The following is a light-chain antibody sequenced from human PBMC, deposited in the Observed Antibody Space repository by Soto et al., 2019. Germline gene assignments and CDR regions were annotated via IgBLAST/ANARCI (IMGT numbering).Light chain of an antibody. CDR1: SSDVGGYNY. Sequence: QSALTQPASVSGSPGQSITISCVGTSSDVGGYNYVSWYQQHPGKAPKVMISDVTNRPSGVSNRFSGSKSGNTASLTISGLQAEDEADYYCSSYTSSSSVVFGGGTKVTVL. J-gene: IGLJ2*01. CDR3: SSYTSSSSVV. CDR2: DVT. V-gene: IGLV2-14*01.